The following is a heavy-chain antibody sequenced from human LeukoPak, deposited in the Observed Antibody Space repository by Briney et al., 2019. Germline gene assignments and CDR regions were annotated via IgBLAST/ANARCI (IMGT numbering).Heavy chain of an antibody. CDR2: ISYDGSNK. CDR1: GFTFSNYW. V-gene: IGHV3-30*03. D-gene: IGHD3-22*01. CDR3: ARDTALTMIVVPDY. Sequence: GGSLRLSCAASGFTFSNYWINWVRQAPGKGLEWVAVISYDGSNKYYADSVKGRFTISRDNSKNTLYLQMNSLRAEDTAVYYCARDTALTMIVVPDYWGQGTLVTVSS. J-gene: IGHJ4*02.